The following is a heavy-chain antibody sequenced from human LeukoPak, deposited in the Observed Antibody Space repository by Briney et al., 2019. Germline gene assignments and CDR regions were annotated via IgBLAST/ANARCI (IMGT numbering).Heavy chain of an antibody. J-gene: IGHJ5*02. Sequence: ASVKVSCKPSGYTFTSYYMHWVRQAPGQGLEWMGIINPSGGSTSYAQKFQGRVTMTRDMSTSTVYMELSSLRSEDTAVYYCARDSSIFGVVIIGGNWFDPWGQGTLVTVSS. V-gene: IGHV1-46*01. CDR2: INPSGGST. CDR1: GYTFTSYY. D-gene: IGHD3-3*01. CDR3: ARDSSIFGVVIIGGNWFDP.